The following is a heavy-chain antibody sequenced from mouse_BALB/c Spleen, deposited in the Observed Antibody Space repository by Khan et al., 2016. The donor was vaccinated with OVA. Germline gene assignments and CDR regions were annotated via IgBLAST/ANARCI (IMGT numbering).Heavy chain of an antibody. D-gene: IGHD2-1*01. Sequence: VQLQESGPELVKPCASVRLSCKATGYTFTNYYIYWIKQRSGQGLVWIGWIYPGNVNTKYNEKFKGKATLTADTSSSPSYMQLSSLTTEDSAVYFWAREGYYGNYRAWFIYWGQGTLVTVSA. CDR3: AREGYYGNYRAWFIY. CDR2: IYPGNVNT. CDR1: GYTFTNYY. J-gene: IGHJ3*01. V-gene: IGHV1S56*01.